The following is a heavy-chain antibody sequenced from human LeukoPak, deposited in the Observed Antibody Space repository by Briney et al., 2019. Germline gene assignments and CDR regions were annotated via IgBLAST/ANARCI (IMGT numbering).Heavy chain of an antibody. CDR1: GYTFTGCY. Sequence: ASVKVSCKASGYTFTGCYMHWVRQAPGQGVEWMGWMNPNSGNTGYAQKFQGRVTITRNTSISTAYMELSSLRSEDTAVYYCARGRPVRAFWSAYIGYYFDYWGQGTLVTVSS. CDR2: MNPNSGNT. J-gene: IGHJ4*02. CDR3: ARGRPVRAFWSAYIGYYFDY. D-gene: IGHD3-3*01. V-gene: IGHV1-8*03.